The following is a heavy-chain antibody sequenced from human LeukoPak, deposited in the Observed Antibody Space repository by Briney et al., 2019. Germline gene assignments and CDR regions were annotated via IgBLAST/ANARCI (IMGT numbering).Heavy chain of an antibody. CDR3: ASASSHRIAAGGDY. V-gene: IGHV3-74*01. Sequence: GGSLRLSCAASGFSFSNYWMHWVRQAPGKGLVWVSRINSDGSSRNYADSVKGRFTISRDNAKNTLYLQMNSLRAEDTAVYYCASASSHRIAAGGDYWGQGTLVTVSS. J-gene: IGHJ4*02. D-gene: IGHD6-13*01. CDR1: GFSFSNYW. CDR2: INSDGSSR.